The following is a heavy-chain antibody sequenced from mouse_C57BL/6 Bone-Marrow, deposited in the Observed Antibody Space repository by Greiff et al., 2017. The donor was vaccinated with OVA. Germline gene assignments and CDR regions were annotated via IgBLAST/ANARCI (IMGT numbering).Heavy chain of an antibody. J-gene: IGHJ4*01. CDR3: ARDAYDSKLLYAMDY. Sequence: QVQLQQPGAELVMPGASVKLSCKASGYTFTSYWMHWVKQRPGQGLEWIGEIDPSDSYTNYTQKFKGKSTLTVDKSSSTAYMQLSGLTTEDSAVYYSARDAYDSKLLYAMDYWGQGTTVTVSS. D-gene: IGHD2-5*01. CDR2: IDPSDSYT. V-gene: IGHV1-69*01. CDR1: GYTFTSYW.